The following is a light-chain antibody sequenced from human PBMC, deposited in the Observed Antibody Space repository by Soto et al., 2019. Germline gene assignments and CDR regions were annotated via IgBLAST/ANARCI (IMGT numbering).Light chain of an antibody. CDR3: RQYGSPPLT. Sequence: EIVLTQSPGTLSLSPGERATLTCRASQSVTSSYLAWYQQKPGQAPRLLMYGASSRATGIPDRFSGSGSGTDFTLTISRLEPEDFAVYYCRQYGSPPLTFVPGTKVDIK. J-gene: IGKJ3*01. CDR2: GAS. CDR1: QSVTSSY. V-gene: IGKV3-20*01.